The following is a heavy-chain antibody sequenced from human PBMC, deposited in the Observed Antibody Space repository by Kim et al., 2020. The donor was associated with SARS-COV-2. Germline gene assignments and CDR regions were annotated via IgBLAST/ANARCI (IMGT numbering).Heavy chain of an antibody. CDR2: IYYSGST. Sequence: SETLSLTCTVSGGSISSYYWSWIRQPPGKGLEWIGYIYYSGSTNYNPSLKSRVTISVDTSKNQFSLQLSSVTAADTAVYYCAGGGSGWRYSFDYWGQGTLVTVSS. V-gene: IGHV4-59*01. J-gene: IGHJ4*02. D-gene: IGHD6-19*01. CDR1: GGSISSYY. CDR3: AGGGSGWRYSFDY.